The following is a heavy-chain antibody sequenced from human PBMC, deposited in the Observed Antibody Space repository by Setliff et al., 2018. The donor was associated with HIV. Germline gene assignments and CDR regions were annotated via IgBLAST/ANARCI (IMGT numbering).Heavy chain of an antibody. CDR3: ARGASSGWYVFDY. D-gene: IGHD6-19*01. J-gene: IGHJ4*02. CDR1: GFTFSTYW. Sequence: PGGSLRLFCAASGFTFSTYWMSWVRQAPGKGLEWVANIKQDGSEKYYVDSVKGRFTISRDNAKNSLYLQMNSLRAEDTAVYYCARGASSGWYVFDYWGQGTLVTVSS. V-gene: IGHV3-7*01. CDR2: IKQDGSEK.